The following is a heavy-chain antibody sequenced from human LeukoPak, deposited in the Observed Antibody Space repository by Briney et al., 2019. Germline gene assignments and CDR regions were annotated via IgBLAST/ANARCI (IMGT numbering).Heavy chain of an antibody. CDR3: AKGLSPYYYGSGSYSPTWFDP. V-gene: IGHV3-20*04. CDR1: GFTFDDYG. J-gene: IGHJ5*02. CDR2: INWNGGST. D-gene: IGHD3-10*01. Sequence: GGSLRLSCAASGFTFDDYGMSWVRQAPGKGLEWVSGINWNGGSTGYADSVKGRFTIPRDNAKNSLYLQMNSLRAEDTAVYYCAKGLSPYYYGSGSYSPTWFDPWGQGTLVTVSS.